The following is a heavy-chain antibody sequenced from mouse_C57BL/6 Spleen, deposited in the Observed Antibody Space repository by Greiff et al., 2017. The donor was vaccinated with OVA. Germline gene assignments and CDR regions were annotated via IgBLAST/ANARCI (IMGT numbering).Heavy chain of an antibody. J-gene: IGHJ3*01. V-gene: IGHV1-78*01. Sequence: VQLVESDAELVKPGASVKISCKVSGYTFTDHTIHWMQQRPEQGLEWIGYIYPRDGSTKYNEKFKGTATLPADKSSSPAYMQLNSLTSEDSAVYFCARSPPYDYGEAWFAYWGQGTLVTVSA. CDR3: ARSPPYDYGEAWFAY. D-gene: IGHD2-4*01. CDR2: IYPRDGST. CDR1: GYTFTDHT.